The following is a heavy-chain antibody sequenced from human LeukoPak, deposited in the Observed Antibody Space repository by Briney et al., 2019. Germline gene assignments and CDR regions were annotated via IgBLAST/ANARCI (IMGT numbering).Heavy chain of an antibody. D-gene: IGHD3-3*01. Sequence: SQTLSLTCAVSGGSISSGGYSWSWIRQPPGKGLEWIGYIYHSGSTYYNPSLKSRVTISVDRSKNQFSLKLSSVTAADTAVYYCARHGRHGRLLSTTPFDYWGQGTLVTVSS. CDR1: GGSISSGGYS. J-gene: IGHJ4*02. CDR2: IYHSGST. V-gene: IGHV4-30-2*01. CDR3: ARHGRHGRLLSTTPFDY.